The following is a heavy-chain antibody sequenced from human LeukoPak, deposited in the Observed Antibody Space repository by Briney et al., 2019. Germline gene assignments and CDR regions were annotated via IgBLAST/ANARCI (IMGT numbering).Heavy chain of an antibody. D-gene: IGHD2-21*01. Sequence: SETLSLTCTVSGGSISSYYWSWIRQPPGKGLKWIGYIYYSGSTNYNPSLKSRVTISVDTSKNQFSLKLSSVTAADTAVYYCARASYPDAFDIWGQGTMVTVSS. CDR1: GGSISSYY. CDR2: IYYSGST. V-gene: IGHV4-59*01. J-gene: IGHJ3*02. CDR3: ARASYPDAFDI.